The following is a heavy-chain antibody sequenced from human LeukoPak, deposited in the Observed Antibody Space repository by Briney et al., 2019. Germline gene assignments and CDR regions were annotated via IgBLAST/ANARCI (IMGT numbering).Heavy chain of an antibody. D-gene: IGHD3-22*01. J-gene: IGHJ6*02. CDR3: AIDYYDSKYYGMDV. V-gene: IGHV3-23*01. CDR1: GFTFSDYA. CDR2: ISGGGGGA. Sequence: QPGGSLRLSCAASGFTFSDYAMRWVRQAPGKGLEWLSEISGGGGGAYYADSVKGRFTISRDNAKNSLYLQMNSLRAEDTAVYYCAIDYYDSKYYGMDVWGQGTTVTVSS.